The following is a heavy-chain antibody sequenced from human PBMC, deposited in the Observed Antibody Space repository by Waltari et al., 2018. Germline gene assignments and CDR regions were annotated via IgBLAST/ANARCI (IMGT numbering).Heavy chain of an antibody. D-gene: IGHD2-21*02. CDR2: INHSGST. J-gene: IGHJ4*02. V-gene: IGHV4-34*01. CDR1: GGSFSGYY. Sequence: QVQLQQWGAGLLKPSETLSLTCAVYGGSFSGYYWSWIRQPPGKGLEWIGEINHSGSTNYNPSLKSRVTISVDTSKNQFSLKLSSVTAADTAVYYCARQRVSTVVTPFFDYWGQGTLVTVSS. CDR3: ARQRVSTVVTPFFDY.